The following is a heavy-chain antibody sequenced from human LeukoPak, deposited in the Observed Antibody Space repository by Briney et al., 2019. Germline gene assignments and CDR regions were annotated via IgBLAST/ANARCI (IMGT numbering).Heavy chain of an antibody. CDR3: ARGKTGTTDFDY. D-gene: IGHD1-1*01. V-gene: IGHV4-34*01. J-gene: IGHJ4*02. CDR1: GGSFSGYY. CDR2: INHSGST. Sequence: KPSVTLSLTCAVYGGSFSGYYWSWIRQPPGKGLEWIGEINHSGSTNYNPSLKGRVTISVDTSKNQFSLKRSSVTAADTAVYYCARGKTGTTDFDYWGQGTLVTVSS.